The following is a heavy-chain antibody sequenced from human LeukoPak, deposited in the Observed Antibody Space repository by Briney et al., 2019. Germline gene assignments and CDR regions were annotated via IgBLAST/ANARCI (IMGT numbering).Heavy chain of an antibody. CDR3: ARDAHYYDSSDYYPPYYFDS. J-gene: IGHJ4*02. CDR1: SGSISSYF. V-gene: IGHV4-4*07. Sequence: PSETLPLTCSVSSGSISSYFWSCIRQAAGKGLEWVGRINTSGINNYNPSLKSRVTMSVDTSKNQISLKVTSVTAADTAVYYCARDAHYYDSSDYYPPYYFDSWGQGTLVTVSS. D-gene: IGHD3-22*01. CDR2: INTSGIN.